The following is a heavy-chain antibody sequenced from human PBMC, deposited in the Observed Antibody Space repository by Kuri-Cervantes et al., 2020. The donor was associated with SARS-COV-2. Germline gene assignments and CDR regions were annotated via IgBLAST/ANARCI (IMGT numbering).Heavy chain of an antibody. D-gene: IGHD6-19*01. Sequence: GGSLRLSCAASGFKFSRTDMHWVRQAPGKGLEWVAFISYDGNNKKCIASGKGRFTISRDNSQNKLYLQMRSLRPEDTAVYYCTRPSSGWSYFDYWGQGTLVTVSS. V-gene: IGHV3-30*03. CDR3: TRPSSGWSYFDY. CDR1: GFKFSRTD. J-gene: IGHJ4*02. CDR2: ISYDGNNK.